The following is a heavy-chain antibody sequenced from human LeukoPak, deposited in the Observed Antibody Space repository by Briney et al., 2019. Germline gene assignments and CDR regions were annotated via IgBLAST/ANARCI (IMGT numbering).Heavy chain of an antibody. CDR1: GFTVSSNY. V-gene: IGHV3-23*01. CDR2: IGGAGDDT. J-gene: IGHJ4*02. Sequence: GGSLRLSCAASGFTVSSNYMSWVRQRPDKGLEWVSAIGGAGDDTYYADSVKGRFTISRDNSKSTVHVQMSSLRAEDTAVYYCARLSGTFGTTSRILDFWGQGTLVTVSS. D-gene: IGHD1-1*01. CDR3: ARLSGTFGTTSRILDF.